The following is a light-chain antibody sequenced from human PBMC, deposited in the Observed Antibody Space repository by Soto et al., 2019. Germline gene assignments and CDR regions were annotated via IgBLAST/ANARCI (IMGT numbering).Light chain of an antibody. CDR3: AAWDDSLSGSGV. V-gene: IGLV1-47*01. CDR2: RNN. Sequence: QSALNQPPSASGTPGQRVTISCSGSSSNIGSNYVYWYQQLPGTAPKLLIYRNNQRPSGVPDRFSGSKSGTSASLAISGLRSEDEADYYCAAWDDSLSGSGVFGTGTKVTVL. CDR1: SSNIGSNY. J-gene: IGLJ1*01.